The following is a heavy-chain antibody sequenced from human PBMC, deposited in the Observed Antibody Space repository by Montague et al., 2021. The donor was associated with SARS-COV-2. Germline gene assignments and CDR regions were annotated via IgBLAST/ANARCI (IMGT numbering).Heavy chain of an antibody. Sequence: SETLSLTCTVSARSISSSNYYWDWIRQPPGKGLQWIGSIYDSGSTYYNPSLKSRVTISVDTSKNHFSLKPSSVTAADTAVYYCARRGRKLLPVATTIGGFDIWGQGTMVTVSS. V-gene: IGHV4-39*02. CDR3: ARRGRKLLPVATTIGGFDI. J-gene: IGHJ3*02. CDR1: ARSISSSNYY. CDR2: IYDSGST. D-gene: IGHD5-12*01.